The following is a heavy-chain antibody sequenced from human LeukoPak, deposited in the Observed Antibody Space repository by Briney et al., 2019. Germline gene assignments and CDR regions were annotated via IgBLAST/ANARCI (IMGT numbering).Heavy chain of an antibody. V-gene: IGHV1-46*01. Sequence: ASVKVSCKASGYTFTSYYMHWVRQAPGQGLEWMGIINPSGGSTSYAQKFQGRVTMTRNASISTAYMELSSLRSEDTAVYYCARGYETGIAAAGPKYYYYYMDVWGKGTTVTISS. CDR3: ARGYETGIAAAGPKYYYYYMDV. D-gene: IGHD6-13*01. CDR1: GYTFTSYY. CDR2: INPSGGST. J-gene: IGHJ6*03.